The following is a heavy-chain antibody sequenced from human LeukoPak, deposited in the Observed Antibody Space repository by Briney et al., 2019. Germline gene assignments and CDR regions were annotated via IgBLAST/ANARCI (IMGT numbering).Heavy chain of an antibody. CDR1: GFTFSSYS. D-gene: IGHD6-13*01. J-gene: IGHJ1*01. CDR3: ATPAAGPGAEYSLY. Sequence: GGSLRLSCVASGFTFSSYSMNWVRQAPGKGLEWVSSIDFTSRYIYNADSVKGRFTTSRDNAKNSLDLQMNSLKVEDTAVYYCATPAAGPGAEYSLYWGQGTLVIVSS. V-gene: IGHV3-21*01. CDR2: IDFTSRYI.